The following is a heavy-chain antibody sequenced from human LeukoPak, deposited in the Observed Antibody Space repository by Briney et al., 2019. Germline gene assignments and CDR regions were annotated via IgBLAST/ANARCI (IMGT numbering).Heavy chain of an antibody. V-gene: IGHV4-39*07. J-gene: IGHJ4*02. CDR3: AREIGYCSGGSCHHPDY. CDR2: MYHNGST. Sequence: PSETLSLTCTVSGGSISSISYYWGWIRQPPGKGLEWIGSMYHNGSTYYNPSLKSRVTISVDTSKNQFSLKLSSVTAADTAVYYCAREIGYCSGGSCHHPDYWGQGTLVTVSS. CDR1: GGSISSISYY. D-gene: IGHD2-15*01.